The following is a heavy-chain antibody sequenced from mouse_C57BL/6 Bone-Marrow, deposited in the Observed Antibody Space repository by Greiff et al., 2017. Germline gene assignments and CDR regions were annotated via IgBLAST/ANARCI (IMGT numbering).Heavy chain of an antibody. CDR3: ASPSSWFAY. Sequence: VQLQQSGPELVKPGASVKISCKASGYTFTDYYMNWVKQSHGKSLEWIGDINPNNGGTSYNQKFKGKATLTVDKSSSTAYMELRSLTSEDSAVYYCASPSSWFAYWGQGTLVTVSA. V-gene: IGHV1-26*01. J-gene: IGHJ3*01. CDR2: INPNNGGT. CDR1: GYTFTDYY.